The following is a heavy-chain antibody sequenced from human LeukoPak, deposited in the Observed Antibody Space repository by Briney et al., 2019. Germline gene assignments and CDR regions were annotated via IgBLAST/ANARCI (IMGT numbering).Heavy chain of an antibody. CDR2: MNPNSGNT. Sequence: VASVKVSCKASGYTFTSYDINWVRQATGQGLEWMGWMNPNSGNTGYAQKFQGRVTMTRDMSTTTVYMDLSSLKSEDTAVYYCARAGSSGDYQAGSFEYWGQGTLVTVSS. V-gene: IGHV1-8*01. CDR1: GYTFTSYD. D-gene: IGHD1-26*01. CDR3: ARAGSSGDYQAGSFEY. J-gene: IGHJ4*02.